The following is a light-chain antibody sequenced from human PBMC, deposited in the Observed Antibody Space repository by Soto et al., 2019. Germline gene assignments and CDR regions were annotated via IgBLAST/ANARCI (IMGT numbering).Light chain of an antibody. V-gene: IGKV1-39*01. CDR2: AAS. CDR3: QQSYSALWT. Sequence: DIQMTQSPSSLSASVGDRVTMTCRASQSISSYLNWYQQKPGKAPQLLIYAASTLQSGVPSRFSGSRSGTDFTLIISSLQPEDSATYYCQQSYSALWTFGQGTRLEIK. J-gene: IGKJ5*01. CDR1: QSISSY.